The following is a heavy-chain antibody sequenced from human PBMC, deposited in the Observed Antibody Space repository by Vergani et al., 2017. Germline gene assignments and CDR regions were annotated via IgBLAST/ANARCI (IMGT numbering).Heavy chain of an antibody. CDR3: AADLVGATERNFDY. V-gene: IGHV1-58*02. CDR1: GFTFTSSA. CDR2: IVVGSGNT. J-gene: IGHJ4*02. Sequence: QMQLVQSGPEVKKPGTSVKVSCKASGFTFTSSAMQWVRQARGQRLEWIGWIVVGSGNTNYAQKLQERVTITRDMSTSTANLELSSLRSEDAAVYYCAADLVGATERNFDYWGQGTLVTVSS. D-gene: IGHD1-26*01.